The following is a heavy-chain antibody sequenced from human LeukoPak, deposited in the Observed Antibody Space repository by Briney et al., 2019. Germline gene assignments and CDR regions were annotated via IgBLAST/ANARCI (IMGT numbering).Heavy chain of an antibody. J-gene: IGHJ5*02. CDR1: GGSISSGGYY. V-gene: IGHV4-31*03. CDR3: ARDMTDWWFDP. D-gene: IGHD3-9*01. CDR2: IYYSGST. Sequence: TPSETLPLTCTVSGGSISSGGYYWSWIRQHPGKGLEWIGYIYYSGSTHYNPSLKSRVTISVDTSKNQFSLKLSSVTAADTAVYYCARDMTDWWFDPWGQGTLVTVSS.